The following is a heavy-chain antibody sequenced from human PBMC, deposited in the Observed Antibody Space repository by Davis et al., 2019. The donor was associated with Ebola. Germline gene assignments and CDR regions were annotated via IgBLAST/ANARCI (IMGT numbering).Heavy chain of an antibody. Sequence: SETLSLTCTVSGGSISSHYWSWIRQPPGKGLEWIGYVYYSGSTNYNPSHKSRVTISVDSSKNQFSLKLSSVTAADTAMYYCARRGTSSWYAGWFDPWGQGTLVTVSS. V-gene: IGHV4-59*08. J-gene: IGHJ5*02. D-gene: IGHD6-13*01. CDR1: GGSISSHY. CDR2: VYYSGST. CDR3: ARRGTSSWYAGWFDP.